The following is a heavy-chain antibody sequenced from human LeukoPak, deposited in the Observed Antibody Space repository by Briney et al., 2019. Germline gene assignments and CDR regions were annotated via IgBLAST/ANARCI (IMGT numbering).Heavy chain of an antibody. CDR3: ATPRDYYDSSGYYYFDY. Sequence: GASVKVSCKASGYTFTGYYMHWVRQAPGQGLEWMGGIIPIFGTANYAQKFQGRVTITTDESTSTAYMELSSLRSEDTAVYYCATPRDYYDSSGYYYFDYWGQGTLVTVSS. D-gene: IGHD3-22*01. CDR2: IIPIFGTA. V-gene: IGHV1-69*05. CDR1: GYTFTGYY. J-gene: IGHJ4*02.